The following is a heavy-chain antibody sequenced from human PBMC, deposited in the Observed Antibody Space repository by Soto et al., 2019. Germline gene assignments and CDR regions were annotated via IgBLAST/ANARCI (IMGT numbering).Heavy chain of an antibody. CDR1: GGTFTNYV. D-gene: IGHD6-6*01. Sequence: QVQLVQSGAEVRKPGSSVKVSCKISGGTFTNYVISWLRQAPGQGLEWMGGLIPIFGAANLAQKFQGRVTITEDESTSTVNMELSRLTSEDTAVYYCARGRSSPNFDPWGQGTLVTVSS. CDR3: ARGRSSPNFDP. J-gene: IGHJ5*02. V-gene: IGHV1-69*01. CDR2: LIPIFGAA.